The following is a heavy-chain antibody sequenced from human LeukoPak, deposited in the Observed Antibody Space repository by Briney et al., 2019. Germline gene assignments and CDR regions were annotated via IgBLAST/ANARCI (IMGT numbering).Heavy chain of an antibody. Sequence: GGSLRLSCAASGFTFTNYLMSWVRQAPGKGLEWVSVLFTGGGRTLYADSVKGRFTISGDTSRTTLYLQMNGLRAEDTAVYYCAKECDYSPGHKFDLWGQGTLVTVSS. CDR1: GFTFTNYL. D-gene: IGHD3-10*01. CDR3: AKECDYSPGHKFDL. CDR2: LFTGGGRT. J-gene: IGHJ4*02. V-gene: IGHV3-23*01.